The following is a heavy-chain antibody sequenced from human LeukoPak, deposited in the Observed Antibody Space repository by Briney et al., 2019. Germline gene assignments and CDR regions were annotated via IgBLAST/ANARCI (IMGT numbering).Heavy chain of an antibody. J-gene: IGHJ4*02. V-gene: IGHV3-7*01. CDR2: IKQDGSEK. D-gene: IGHD6-19*01. CDR1: GFTFSSYW. Sequence: QPGGSLRLSCAASGFTFSSYWMSWVRQAPGKGLEWVANIKQDGSEKYYVDSVKGRFTISRDNAKNSLYLQMNSLRAEDTAVYYCARAVEGQWLVPEGYDYWGQGTLVTVSS. CDR3: ARAVEGQWLVPEGYDY.